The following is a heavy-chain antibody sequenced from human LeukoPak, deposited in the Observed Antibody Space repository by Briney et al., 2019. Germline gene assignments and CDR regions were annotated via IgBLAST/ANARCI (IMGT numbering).Heavy chain of an antibody. CDR1: GFTFSSYG. D-gene: IGHD1-26*01. Sequence: GRSLRLSRAAPGFTFSSYGMHWVRQAPGKGREWVAVISYDGSNKYYADSVKGRFTISRDNSKNTLYLQMNSLRAEDTAVYYCAKSGATLSFDYWGQGTLVTVSS. CDR2: ISYDGSNK. CDR3: AKSGATLSFDY. J-gene: IGHJ4*02. V-gene: IGHV3-30*18.